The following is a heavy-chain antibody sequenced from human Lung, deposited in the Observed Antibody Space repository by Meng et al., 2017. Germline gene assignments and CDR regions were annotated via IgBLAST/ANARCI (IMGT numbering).Heavy chain of an antibody. D-gene: IGHD2-2*01. J-gene: IGHJ5*02. CDR1: GYTFTSYG. Sequence: QVQLLQSGDEVKKRVASVRVSCQAAGYTFTSYGLSWVRQAPGQGLEWMGWISGYNGNTNYAQKFQGRVTMTTDTSTSTAYMELRSLRSDDTAVYYCARDRYCSTTSCTGWFDPWGQGTLVTVSS. V-gene: IGHV1-18*01. CDR3: ARDRYCSTTSCTGWFDP. CDR2: ISGYNGNT.